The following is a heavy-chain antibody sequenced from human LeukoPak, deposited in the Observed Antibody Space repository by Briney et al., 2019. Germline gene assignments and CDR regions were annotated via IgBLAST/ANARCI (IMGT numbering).Heavy chain of an antibody. D-gene: IGHD5-12*01. CDR3: AKTPLVIVATTTTFDY. V-gene: IGHV3-23*01. J-gene: IGHJ4*02. CDR1: GFTFSSYS. Sequence: PGGSLRLSCAASGFTFSSYSMNWVRQAPGRGLEWVSAISGSGGSTYYADSVKGRFTISRDNSKNTLYLQMNSLRAEDTAVYYCAKTPLVIVATTTTFDYWGQGTLVTVSS. CDR2: ISGSGGST.